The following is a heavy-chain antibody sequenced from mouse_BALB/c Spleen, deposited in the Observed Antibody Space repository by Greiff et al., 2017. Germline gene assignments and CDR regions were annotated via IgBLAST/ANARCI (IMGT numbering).Heavy chain of an antibody. Sequence: EVQRVESGGGLVKPGGSLKLSCAASGFTFSDYYMYWVRQTPEKRLEWVATISDGGSYTYYPDSVKGRFTISRDNAKNNLYLQMSSLKSEDTAMYYCARDREGPWFAYWGQGTLVTVSA. CDR3: ARDREGPWFAY. V-gene: IGHV5-4*02. CDR1: GFTFSDYY. CDR2: ISDGGSYT. D-gene: IGHD3-3*01. J-gene: IGHJ3*01.